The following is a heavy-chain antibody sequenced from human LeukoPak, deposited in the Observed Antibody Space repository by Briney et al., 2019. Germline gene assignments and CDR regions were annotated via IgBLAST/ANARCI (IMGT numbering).Heavy chain of an antibody. CDR1: GGSVSSGSYY. V-gene: IGHV4-61*01. J-gene: IGHJ3*02. D-gene: IGHD4-17*01. CDR3: ARVDYGDYEGGAFDI. Sequence: SETLSLTCTVSGGSVSSGSYYWSWIRQPPGKGLEWIGYIYYSGSTNYNPSLKSRVTISVDTSKSQFSLKLSSVTAADTAVYYCARVDYGDYEGGAFDIWGQGTMDTVSS. CDR2: IYYSGST.